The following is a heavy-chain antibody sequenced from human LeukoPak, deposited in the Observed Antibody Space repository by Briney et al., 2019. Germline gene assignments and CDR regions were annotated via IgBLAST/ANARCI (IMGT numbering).Heavy chain of an antibody. CDR2: VNRDGSET. CDR1: GFALSSHW. J-gene: IGHJ6*02. Sequence: GGSLRLSCAASGFALSSHWMTWVRQVPGRGPEWVANVNRDGSETYYPDSVKGRFTISKDNAKNSLYLQMNSLRAEDTALYHCARNNGMDVWGQGTTVIVS. V-gene: IGHV3-7*03. CDR3: ARNNGMDV.